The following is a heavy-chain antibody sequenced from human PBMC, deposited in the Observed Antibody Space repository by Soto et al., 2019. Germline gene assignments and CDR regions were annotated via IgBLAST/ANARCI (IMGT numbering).Heavy chain of an antibody. V-gene: IGHV1-18*01. CDR3: ARDAPYDFWSGYYPRASYYGMYV. J-gene: IGHJ6*02. CDR2: ISAYNGNT. D-gene: IGHD3-3*01. Sequence: ASVKVSCKASGYTFTSYVISWVRQAPGQGLEWMGWISAYNGNTNYAQKLQGRVTMTTDTSTRTAYMELRSLRSDDTAVYYCARDAPYDFWSGYYPRASYYGMYVWGQGTTVTVSS. CDR1: GYTFTSYV.